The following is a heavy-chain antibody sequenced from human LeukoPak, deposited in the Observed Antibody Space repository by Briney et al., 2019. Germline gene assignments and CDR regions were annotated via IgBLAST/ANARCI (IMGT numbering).Heavy chain of an antibody. CDR1: GGSISSYY. CDR3: ARGYYYDSSGYHLPDY. V-gene: IGHV4-59*01. CDR2: IYYSGST. D-gene: IGHD3-22*01. Sequence: PSETLSLTCTVSGGSISSYYWSWIRQPPGKGLEWIGYIYYSGSTNYNPSLKSRVTISVDTSKNQFSLKLSSVTAADTAVYYCARGYYYDSSGYHLPDYWGQGTLVTVSS. J-gene: IGHJ4*02.